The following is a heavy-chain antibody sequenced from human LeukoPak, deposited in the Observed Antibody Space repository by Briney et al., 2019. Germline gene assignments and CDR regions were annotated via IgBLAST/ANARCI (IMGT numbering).Heavy chain of an antibody. Sequence: ASVKVSCKASGYTFTSYGISWVRQAPGQGLEWMGIINPSGGSTSYAQKFQGRVTMTRDTSTSTVYMELSSLRSEDTAVYYCARAYSSGWISLRANDAFDIWGQGTMVTVSS. CDR1: GYTFTSYG. D-gene: IGHD6-19*01. CDR2: INPSGGST. J-gene: IGHJ3*02. V-gene: IGHV1-46*01. CDR3: ARAYSSGWISLRANDAFDI.